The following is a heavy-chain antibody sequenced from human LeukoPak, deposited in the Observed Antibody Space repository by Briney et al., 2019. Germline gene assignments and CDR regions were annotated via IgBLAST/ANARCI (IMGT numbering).Heavy chain of an antibody. V-gene: IGHV3-23*01. J-gene: IGHJ5*02. CDR3: AKDYEPLVGVHRWGDWFDP. Sequence: WGSLRLSCVGTGFSFSTYAMTWVRQAPGKGLEWVSLISGTGGNIYYADSVKGRFTISRDNFKNTMYLQMNSLRAEDTAVYYCAKDYEPLVGVHRWGDWFDPWGQGTLVTVSP. CDR2: ISGTGGNI. D-gene: IGHD1-26*01. CDR1: GFSFSTYA.